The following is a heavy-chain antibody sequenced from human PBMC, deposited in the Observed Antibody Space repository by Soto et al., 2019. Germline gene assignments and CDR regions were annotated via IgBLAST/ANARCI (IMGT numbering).Heavy chain of an antibody. D-gene: IGHD3-10*01. CDR3: ARHLVRLVRSEWFDP. J-gene: IGHJ5*02. V-gene: IGHV4-39*01. CDR2: IYYSGST. Sequence: SETLSLTCTVSGDSISNHYWSWIRQPPEKGLEWIGSIYYSGSTYYNPSLKSRVTISVDTSKNQFSLKLSSVTAADTAVYYCARHLVRLVRSEWFDPWGQGTLVTVSS. CDR1: GDSISNHY.